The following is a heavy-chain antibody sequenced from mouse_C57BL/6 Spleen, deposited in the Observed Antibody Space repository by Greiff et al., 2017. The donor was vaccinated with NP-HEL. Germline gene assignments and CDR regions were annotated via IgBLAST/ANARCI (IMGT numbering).Heavy chain of an antibody. J-gene: IGHJ2*01. D-gene: IGHD2-1*01. V-gene: IGHV1-15*01. CDR3: TRAGNYGNCNY. CDR1: GYTFTDYE. Sequence: VKLQQSGAELVRPGASVTLSCKASGYTFTDYEMHWVKQTPVHGLEWIGAIDPETGGTAYNQKFKGKAILTADKSSSTAYMELRSLTSEDSAVYYCTRAGNYGNCNYWGQGTTLTVSS. CDR2: IDPETGGT.